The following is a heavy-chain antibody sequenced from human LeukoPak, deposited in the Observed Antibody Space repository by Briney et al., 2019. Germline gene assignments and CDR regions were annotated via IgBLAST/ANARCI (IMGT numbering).Heavy chain of an antibody. J-gene: IGHJ3*02. CDR1: GFTVSSNY. V-gene: IGHV3-53*01. CDR2: IYSGGST. D-gene: IGHD4-23*01. Sequence: PGGALRLSCAASGFTVSSNYMSWVRQAPGKGLEWVSVIYSGGSTYYADSVKGRFTISRDNSKNTLYLQMNSLRAEDTAVYYCARVEDYGGNPYAFDIWGQGTMVTVSS. CDR3: ARVEDYGGNPYAFDI.